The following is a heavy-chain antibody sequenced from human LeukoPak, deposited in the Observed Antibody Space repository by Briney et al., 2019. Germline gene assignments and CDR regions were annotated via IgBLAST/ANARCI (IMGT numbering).Heavy chain of an antibody. Sequence: PGGSLRLSCVASGFIVSGNYMSWVRQAPGKGLEWVSVIYSGGSTYYADSVKGRFTISRDNSKNTLYLQMNSLRAEDTAVYYCARDFDQGSYYFDYWGQGTLVTASS. D-gene: IGHD3-9*01. CDR3: ARDFDQGSYYFDY. J-gene: IGHJ4*02. CDR2: IYSGGST. V-gene: IGHV3-53*01. CDR1: GFIVSGNY.